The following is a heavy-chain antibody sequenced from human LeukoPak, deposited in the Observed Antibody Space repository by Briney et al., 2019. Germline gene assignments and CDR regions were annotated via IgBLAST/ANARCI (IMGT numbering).Heavy chain of an antibody. Sequence: GGSLRLSCAASGFTFGTYWMSWVRQAPGKGLEGVANIKYDGSEKYYVDSVKGRFTISRDNAKNSLYLQMNSRRGEDTAVYYCAAQASVWHMALNNWGQGTLVTVSS. CDR1: GFTFGTYW. J-gene: IGHJ4*02. CDR3: AAQASVWHMALNN. CDR2: IKYDGSEK. D-gene: IGHD6-19*01. V-gene: IGHV3-7*01.